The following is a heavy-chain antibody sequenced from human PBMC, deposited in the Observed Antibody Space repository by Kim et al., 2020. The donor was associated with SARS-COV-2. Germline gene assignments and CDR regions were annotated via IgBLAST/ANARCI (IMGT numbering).Heavy chain of an antibody. CDR1: GGSISSYY. V-gene: IGHV4-59*13. D-gene: IGHD1-26*01. J-gene: IGHJ4*02. Sequence: SETLSLTCTVSGGSISSYYWSWIRQPPGKGLEWIGYIYYRGSTNYNPSLKSRVTISVDTSKNQFSLKLSSVTAADTAVYYCARHPYSGSYQGWWFDYWGQGTLVTVSS. CDR2: IYYRGST. CDR3: ARHPYSGSYQGWWFDY.